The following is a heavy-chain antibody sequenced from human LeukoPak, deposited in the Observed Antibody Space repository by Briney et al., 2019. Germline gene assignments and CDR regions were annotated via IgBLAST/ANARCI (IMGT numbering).Heavy chain of an antibody. J-gene: IGHJ4*02. Sequence: PGGSLRLSCAASGFTFSSYSMNWVRQAPGKGLEWVSSISSSSSYIYYADSVKGRFTISRDNAKNSLYLQMSSLRAEDTAVYYCARGSLKGIYGSGSYYDYWGQGTLVTVSS. V-gene: IGHV3-21*01. D-gene: IGHD3-10*01. CDR1: GFTFSSYS. CDR3: ARGSLKGIYGSGSYYDY. CDR2: ISSSSSYI.